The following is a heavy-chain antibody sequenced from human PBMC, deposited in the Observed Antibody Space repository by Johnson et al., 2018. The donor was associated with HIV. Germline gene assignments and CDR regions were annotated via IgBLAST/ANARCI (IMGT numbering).Heavy chain of an antibody. CDR2: IYYDGIKK. Sequence: QVQLVESGGGLVQPGGSLRLSCTTSGFTFSGYGMHWVRQSPGRGLEWVAFIYYDGIKKYYADSVRGRLTISRDNSKNTVYLQMSSLRAEDTAVYYCAKDVGNFWPDALDIWGQGTMVTVSS. J-gene: IGHJ3*02. V-gene: IGHV3-30*02. CDR1: GFTFSGYG. D-gene: IGHD1-26*01. CDR3: AKDVGNFWPDALDI.